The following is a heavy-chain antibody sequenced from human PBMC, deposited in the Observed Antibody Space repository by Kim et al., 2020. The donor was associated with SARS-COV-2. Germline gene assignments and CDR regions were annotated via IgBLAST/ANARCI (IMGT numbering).Heavy chain of an antibody. CDR3: ARATGFSITMIVVVITYFDY. D-gene: IGHD3-22*01. Sequence: SETLSLTCTVSGYSISSGYYWGWIRLPPGKGLEWIGSIYHSGSTYYNPSLKSRVTISVDTSKNQFPLKLSSVTAADTAVYYCARATGFSITMIVVVITYFDYWGQGTLVTVSS. V-gene: IGHV4-38-2*02. J-gene: IGHJ4*02. CDR2: IYHSGST. CDR1: GYSISSGYY.